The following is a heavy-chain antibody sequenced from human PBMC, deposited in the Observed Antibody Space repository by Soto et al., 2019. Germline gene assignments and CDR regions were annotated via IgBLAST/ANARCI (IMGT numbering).Heavy chain of an antibody. CDR2: ISGSSSDM. V-gene: IGHV3-21*01. Sequence: GGSLRLSCAASGFTFSTYSMNWVRQAPGKGLEWVSSISGSSSDMYYADSVKGRFTISRDNAKNSLFLQMNNLRAEDTAVYYCARLATADYWGQGTLVTVSS. CDR1: GFTFSTYS. J-gene: IGHJ4*02. CDR3: ARLATADY. D-gene: IGHD1-1*01.